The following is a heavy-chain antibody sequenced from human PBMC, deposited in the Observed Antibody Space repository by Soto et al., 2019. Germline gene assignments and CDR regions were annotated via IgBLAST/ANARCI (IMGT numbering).Heavy chain of an antibody. V-gene: IGHV3-30*18. D-gene: IGHD3-10*01. CDR1: GFTFSSYG. CDR3: AKDHGELLSSYSYYGMDV. CDR2: ISYDGSNK. J-gene: IGHJ6*04. Sequence: TGGSLRLSCAASGFTFSSYGMHWVRQAPGKGLEWVAVISYDGSNKYYADSVKGRFTISRDNSKNTLYLQMNSLRAEDTAVYYSAKDHGELLSSYSYYGMDVWGKGTTVTVSS.